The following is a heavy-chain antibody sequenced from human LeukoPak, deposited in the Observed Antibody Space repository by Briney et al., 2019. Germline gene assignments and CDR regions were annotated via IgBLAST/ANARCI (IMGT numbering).Heavy chain of an antibody. CDR2: IYHSGST. V-gene: IGHV4-4*02. CDR3: ARHRHYYGSGSYQGDFGY. D-gene: IGHD3-10*01. CDR1: GDSISSGHW. J-gene: IGHJ4*02. Sequence: SETLSLTCAVSGDSISSGHWWSWVRPPPGKGLEWIGEIYHSGSTNHNPSLKSRVTISVDTSKNQFSLKLSSVTAADTAVYYCARHRHYYGSGSYQGDFGYWGQGTLVTVSS.